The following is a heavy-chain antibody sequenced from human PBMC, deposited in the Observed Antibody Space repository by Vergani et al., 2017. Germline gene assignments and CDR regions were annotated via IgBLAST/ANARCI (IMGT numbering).Heavy chain of an antibody. Sequence: EVQLLESGGGLVQPGGSLRLTCAASEFTFSNYAMNWVRQAPGKGLEWVSGISGSGVSAYYTDSVKGRFTISRDNSKNMLFLQMNNLRTEDTAVYYCAREKPLGIAVADINWFDPWGQGTLVTVSS. CDR3: AREKPLGIAVADINWFDP. CDR1: EFTFSNYA. J-gene: IGHJ5*02. CDR2: ISGSGVSA. V-gene: IGHV3-23*01. D-gene: IGHD6-19*01.